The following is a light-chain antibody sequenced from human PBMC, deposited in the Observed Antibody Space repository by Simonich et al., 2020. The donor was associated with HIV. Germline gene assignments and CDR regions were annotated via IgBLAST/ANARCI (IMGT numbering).Light chain of an antibody. Sequence: DIQMTQSPSSLSASVGDRVTITCRASQSISTSLNWYQQKPGKAPKLLIYAASSLQRGVPSRFSGSGSGTDFTLTISSLQPEDFATYYCQQANSFPLTFGGGTKVEIK. J-gene: IGKJ4*01. CDR2: AAS. CDR3: QQANSFPLT. CDR1: QSISTS. V-gene: IGKV1-39*01.